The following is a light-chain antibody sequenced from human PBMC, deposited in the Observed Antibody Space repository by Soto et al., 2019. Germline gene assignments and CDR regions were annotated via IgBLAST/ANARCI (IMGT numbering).Light chain of an antibody. CDR2: EVN. Sequence: QSALTQPASVSGSPGQSITISCTGTSSDVGSYDYVSWYQQHPGKAPKLIISEVNNRPSGVSNRFSGSKSGNTASLTISGLQAEDEADYYCCSYRSSTSLEVIFGGGTKLTVL. CDR3: CSYRSSTSLEVI. CDR1: SSDVGSYDY. V-gene: IGLV2-14*01. J-gene: IGLJ2*01.